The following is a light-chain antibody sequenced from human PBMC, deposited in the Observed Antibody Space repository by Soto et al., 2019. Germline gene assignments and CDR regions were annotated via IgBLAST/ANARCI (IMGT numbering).Light chain of an antibody. CDR1: QSVSSN. J-gene: IGKJ5*01. V-gene: IGKV3-15*01. CDR3: QQYESSPVT. CDR2: GAS. Sequence: EIVMTPSPATLSVSPVERVTLSCRASQSVSSNLAWYQQKPGQAPRLLIYGASTRATGLPARFSGSGSGTDFTLTVNRLEPEDFAVYYCQQYESSPVTFGQGTRLEIK.